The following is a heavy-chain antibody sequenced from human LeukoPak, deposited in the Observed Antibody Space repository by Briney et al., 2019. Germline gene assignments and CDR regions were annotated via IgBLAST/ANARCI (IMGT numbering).Heavy chain of an antibody. CDR2: IKQDGSEK. Sequence: GSLRLSCAASGFTFSSYWMSWVRQAPGKGLEWVANIKQDGSEKYYVDSVKGRFTISRDNAKNSLYVQMNSLRADDTAVYYCARTRGSSDWYRGLNFDCWGQGTLVTVSS. J-gene: IGHJ4*02. CDR1: GFTFSSYW. D-gene: IGHD6-19*01. CDR3: ARTRGSSDWYRGLNFDC. V-gene: IGHV3-7*01.